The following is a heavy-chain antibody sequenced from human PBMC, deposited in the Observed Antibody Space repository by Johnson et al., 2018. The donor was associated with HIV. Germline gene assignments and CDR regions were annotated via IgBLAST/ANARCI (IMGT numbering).Heavy chain of an antibody. V-gene: IGHV3-64*01. CDR1: GFIVSNNY. J-gene: IGHJ3*02. D-gene: IGHD5-18*01. CDR3: ARELQLWFSAFDI. Sequence: VQLVESGGGLIQPGGSLRVSCAASGFIVSNNYMTWVRQAPGKGLEYVSAISSNGGSTYYANSVKGRFTISRDNSKNTLYLQMGSLRAEDMAVYYCARELQLWFSAFDIWGQGTMVTVSS. CDR2: ISSNGGST.